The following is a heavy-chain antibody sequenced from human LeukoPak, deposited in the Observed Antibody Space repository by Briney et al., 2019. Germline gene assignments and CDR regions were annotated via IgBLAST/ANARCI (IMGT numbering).Heavy chain of an antibody. CDR3: ARDLSPDTAAGRYYFDF. J-gene: IGHJ4*02. Sequence: GESLRLSCEASGFTFNTHGMHWVRQAPGKGLEWVAVIWFDGINKVYADSVKGRFTISRDNSNNMLYLQMNTLRADDTAVYYCARDLSPDTAAGRYYFDFCGQGTLVTVSS. V-gene: IGHV3-33*01. CDR1: GFTFNTHG. CDR2: IWFDGINK. D-gene: IGHD6-13*01.